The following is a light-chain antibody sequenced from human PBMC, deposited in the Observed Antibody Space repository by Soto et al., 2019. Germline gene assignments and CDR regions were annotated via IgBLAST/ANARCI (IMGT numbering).Light chain of an antibody. CDR1: SSDVGTYNR. CDR2: EVS. V-gene: IGLV2-14*01. CDR3: SSYTTSNPL. Sequence: QSALTQPASVSGSLGQSVTISCTGTSSDVGTYNRVSWYQQSPGTAPKLIIYEVSNRPAGISIRFSGSKSGNTASLTISGLQGEDEADYYCSSYTTSNPLFGGGTKVTVL. J-gene: IGLJ2*01.